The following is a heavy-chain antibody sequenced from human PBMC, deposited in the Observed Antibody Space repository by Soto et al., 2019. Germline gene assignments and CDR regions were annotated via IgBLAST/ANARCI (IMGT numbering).Heavy chain of an antibody. CDR3: ANHLLYSGARQFHC. D-gene: IGHD4-4*01. CDR1: GFTFSSYA. Sequence: EVQLLASGGGLGQPGGSLRLSCAASGFTFSSYAMSWVRQAPGKGLEWVSAISGSADRTYYADSVTGRFTISRDNSKKTLYLQVNSLRADDTAVYYCANHLLYSGARQFHCWGQGTMVTFSS. V-gene: IGHV3-23*01. J-gene: IGHJ4*02. CDR2: ISGSADRT.